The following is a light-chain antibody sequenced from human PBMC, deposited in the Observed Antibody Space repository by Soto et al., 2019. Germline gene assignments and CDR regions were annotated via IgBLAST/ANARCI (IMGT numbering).Light chain of an antibody. V-gene: IGLV8-61*01. J-gene: IGLJ2*01. CDR2: STN. Sequence: QTVVTQEPSFSVSPGGTVTLTCGLSSGSVSTSYYPSWYQQTPGQAPRTLIYSTNTRSSGVPDRFSGSILGNKAALTITGAQADDESDYYCVLDMGSGISVFGGGTKVTVL. CDR3: VLDMGSGISV. CDR1: SGSVSTSYY.